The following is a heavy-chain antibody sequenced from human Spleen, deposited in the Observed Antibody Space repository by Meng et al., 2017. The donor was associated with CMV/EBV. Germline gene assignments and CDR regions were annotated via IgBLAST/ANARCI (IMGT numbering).Heavy chain of an antibody. D-gene: IGHD5-18*01. V-gene: IGHV6-1*01. CDR3: ARDTLDTAMVLFDY. J-gene: IGHJ4*02. CDR2: TYYRSKWYN. Sequence: DSVSSNSAAWNWIRQSPSRGLEWLGRTYYRSKWYNDYAVSVKSRITINPDTSKNQFSLQLKSVTPEDTAVYYCARDTLDTAMVLFDYWGQGTLVTVSS. CDR1: DSVSSNSAA.